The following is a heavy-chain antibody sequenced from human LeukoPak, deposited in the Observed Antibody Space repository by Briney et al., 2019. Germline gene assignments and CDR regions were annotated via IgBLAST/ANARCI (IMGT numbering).Heavy chain of an antibody. J-gene: IGHJ4*02. V-gene: IGHV1-2*02. CDR3: ARSRYCSGGSCYSFSDYDY. CDR2: INPNSGGT. D-gene: IGHD2-15*01. Sequence: ASVKVSCKASGYTFTGYYMHWVRQAPGQGLEWMGWINPNSGGTNYAQKFQGRVTMTRDTSISTAYMELSRLRSDDTAVYYCARSRYCSGGSCYSFSDYDYWGQGTLVTVSS. CDR1: GYTFTGYY.